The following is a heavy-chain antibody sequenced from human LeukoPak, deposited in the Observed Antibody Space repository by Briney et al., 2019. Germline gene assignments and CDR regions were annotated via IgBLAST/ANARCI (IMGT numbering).Heavy chain of an antibody. J-gene: IGHJ4*02. V-gene: IGHV1-46*01. CDR1: GYTFTSYY. Sequence: ASVKVSCKASGYTFTSYYMRWVRQSPGQGLGWMGIINPSGGSTSYAQKFQGRCTMTRDTSTSTVYMELSSLSSEDTAVSYCARGPPLDAYGGNWGVGSDYWGQGTLVTVSS. CDR3: ARGPPLDAYGGNWGVGSDY. CDR2: INPSGGST. D-gene: IGHD4-23*01.